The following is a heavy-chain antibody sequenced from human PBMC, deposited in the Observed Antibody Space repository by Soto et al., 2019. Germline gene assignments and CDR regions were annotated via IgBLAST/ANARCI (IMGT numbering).Heavy chain of an antibody. D-gene: IGHD6-13*01. Sequence: PSETLSLTCPVSGGSISSYYWSWIRQPPGKGLEWIGYIYYSGSTNYNPSLKSRVTISVDTSKNQFSLKLSSVTAADTAVYYCARSSGYSSSRFDYWGQGILVTVSS. V-gene: IGHV4-59*01. J-gene: IGHJ4*02. CDR2: IYYSGST. CDR3: ARSSGYSSSRFDY. CDR1: GGSISSYY.